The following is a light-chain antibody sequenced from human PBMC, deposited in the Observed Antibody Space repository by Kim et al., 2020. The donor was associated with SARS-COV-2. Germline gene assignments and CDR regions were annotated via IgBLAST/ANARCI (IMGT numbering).Light chain of an antibody. CDR1: SSDVGAYDY. J-gene: IGLJ1*01. CDR3: SSYTGSSALFA. CDR2: DVS. V-gene: IGLV2-14*03. Sequence: QSINISCTGTSSDVGAYDYVSWFQQHPGKAPQLVIYDVSYRPSGVSSRFSGSKSGNTASLTISGLQAEDEADYYCSSYTGSSALFAFGTGTKVTVL.